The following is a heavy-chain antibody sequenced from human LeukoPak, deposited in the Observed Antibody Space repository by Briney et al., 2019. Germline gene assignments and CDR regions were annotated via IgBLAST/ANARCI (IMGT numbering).Heavy chain of an antibody. V-gene: IGHV1-2*02. CDR3: ANSGSTSRYGYVDY. D-gene: IGHD5-18*01. CDR2: INPNSGGT. J-gene: IGHJ4*02. Sequence: ASVKVSCKASAYTFTDYYMHWVQQAPGQGLEWMGRINPNSGGTNYAQKFQGRVTMTRDTPISTAYMELTRLRSDDTAVYYCANSGSTSRYGYVDYWGQGTLVTVSS. CDR1: AYTFTDYY.